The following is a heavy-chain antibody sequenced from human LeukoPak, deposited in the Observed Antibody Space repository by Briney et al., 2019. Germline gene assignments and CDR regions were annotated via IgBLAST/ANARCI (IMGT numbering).Heavy chain of an antibody. Sequence: PGGSLRLSCAASGFTVSSNYMSRVRQAPGMGLEWVSVIYSGGSTYYADSVKGRFTISRDNAKNSLYLQMNSLRAEDTAVYYCAELGITMIGGVWGKGTTVTISS. J-gene: IGHJ6*04. D-gene: IGHD3-10*02. CDR1: GFTVSSNY. CDR2: IYSGGST. CDR3: AELGITMIGGV. V-gene: IGHV3-66*01.